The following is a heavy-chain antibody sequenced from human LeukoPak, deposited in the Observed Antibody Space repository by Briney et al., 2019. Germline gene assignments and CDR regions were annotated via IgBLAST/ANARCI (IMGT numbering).Heavy chain of an antibody. J-gene: IGHJ4*02. Sequence: SETLSLTCTVSDGSISIYYWSWIRQPPGKGLEWIGYIYNSGSTIYNPSLKSRVTISADTSKNQFSLKLSSVTAADTAVYYCVRDRELTYWGQGTLVTVSS. CDR1: DGSISIYY. CDR3: VRDRELTY. V-gene: IGHV4-59*01. D-gene: IGHD5-24*01. CDR2: IYNSGST.